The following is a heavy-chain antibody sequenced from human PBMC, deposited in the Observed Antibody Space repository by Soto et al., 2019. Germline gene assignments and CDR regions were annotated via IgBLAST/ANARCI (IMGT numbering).Heavy chain of an antibody. V-gene: IGHV2-5*02. Sequence: QITLNESGPTVVRPTETLTLTCRFSGFSLTTSGVGVGWIRQSPGKAPEWLALIYWDDDKRYSASLKSRLTLTKDTSKNQVVLTVSDLAPTDTATYYCAHRVLRTVFGLVTTTAIYFDFWGQGTPVAVSS. J-gene: IGHJ4*02. CDR2: IYWDDDK. CDR3: AHRVLRTVFGLVTTTAIYFDF. CDR1: GFSLTTSGVG. D-gene: IGHD3-3*01.